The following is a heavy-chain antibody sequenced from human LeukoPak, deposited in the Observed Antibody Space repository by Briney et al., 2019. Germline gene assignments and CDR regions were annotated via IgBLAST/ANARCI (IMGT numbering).Heavy chain of an antibody. CDR3: ASEMATMGGTFDY. J-gene: IGHJ4*02. Sequence: PSGTLSLTCAVSGGSISSSNWWSWVRQPPGKGLEWIGEIYHSGSTNYNPSLKSRVTISVDTSKNQFSLKLSSVTTADTAVYYCASEMATMGGTFDYWGQGTLVTVSS. CDR2: IYHSGST. D-gene: IGHD5-24*01. V-gene: IGHV4-4*02. CDR1: GGSISSSNW.